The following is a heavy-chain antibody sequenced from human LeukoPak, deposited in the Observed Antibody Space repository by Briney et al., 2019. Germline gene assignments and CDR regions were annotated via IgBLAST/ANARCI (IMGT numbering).Heavy chain of an antibody. D-gene: IGHD3-22*01. V-gene: IGHV3-30*02. CDR2: IRYDGSNK. CDR1: GFTFRSYW. CDR3: AKDIIDYDSSGYYYDY. Sequence: GGSLGLSCAASGFTFRSYWLSWVRQAPGKGLEWVAFIRYDGSNKYYADSVKGRFTISRDNSKNTLYLQMNSLRAEDTAVYYCAKDIIDYDSSGYYYDYWGQGTLVTVSS. J-gene: IGHJ4*02.